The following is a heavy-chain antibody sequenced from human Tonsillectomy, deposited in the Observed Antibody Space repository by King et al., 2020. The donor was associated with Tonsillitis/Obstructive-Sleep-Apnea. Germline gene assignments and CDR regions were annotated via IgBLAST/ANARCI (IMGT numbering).Heavy chain of an antibody. CDR3: ARDTSDSSSYYFDY. CDR2: ISSSSSTI. Sequence: QLVQSGGGLVQPGGSLRLSCAASGFTFSSYSMNWVRQAPGKGLEWVSYISSSSSTIYYADSVKGRFTISRDNAKNSLYLQMNSLRDEDTAVYYCARDTSDSSSYYFDYWGQATLVTVSS. CDR1: GFTFSSYS. J-gene: IGHJ4*02. V-gene: IGHV3-48*02. D-gene: IGHD6-6*01.